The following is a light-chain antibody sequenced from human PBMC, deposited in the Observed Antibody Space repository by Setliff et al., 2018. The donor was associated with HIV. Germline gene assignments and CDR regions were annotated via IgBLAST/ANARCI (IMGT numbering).Light chain of an antibody. CDR1: SSDVGGYNY. Sequence: QSVLTQPASVSGSPGQSITISCTGTSSDVGGYNYVSWYQQHPGKVPKLMVYEFSNRPSGVSNRFSASKSGNTASLTISGLQAEDEADYYCSSYTSTSPLVFGTGTKVTVL. CDR2: EFS. J-gene: IGLJ1*01. CDR3: SSYTSTSPLV. V-gene: IGLV2-14*01.